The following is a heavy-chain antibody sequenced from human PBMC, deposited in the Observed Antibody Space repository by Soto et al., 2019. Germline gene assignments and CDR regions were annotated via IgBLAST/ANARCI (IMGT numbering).Heavy chain of an antibody. CDR1: GGSFRGYS. Sequence: QVQLQQWGAGLLKPSETLSLNCAVYGGSFRGYSWTWIRQPPGKGLEWIGEINHTGSTNYNPSLKSRVTISVDTSKNQFSLKVSSVTAADTAVYYCARRRVMTLWFDPWGQGTLVTVSS. J-gene: IGHJ5*02. D-gene: IGHD2-21*02. CDR2: INHTGST. CDR3: ARRRVMTLWFDP. V-gene: IGHV4-34*02.